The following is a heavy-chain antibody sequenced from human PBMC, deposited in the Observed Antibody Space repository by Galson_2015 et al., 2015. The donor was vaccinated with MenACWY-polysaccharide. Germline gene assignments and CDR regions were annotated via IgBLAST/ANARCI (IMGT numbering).Heavy chain of an antibody. Sequence: SAQVSCKASGYTFTSYYMHWGRQAPGQGLEWMGIINPSGGSTNYAQKFQGRLTITRDASASTAYMELSSLRTEDTAFYYCARGIWSGTSSYYFDSWGQGTLVTVSS. D-gene: IGHD3-3*01. CDR3: ARGIWSGTSSYYFDS. CDR1: GYTFTSYY. CDR2: INPSGGST. J-gene: IGHJ4*02. V-gene: IGHV1-46*01.